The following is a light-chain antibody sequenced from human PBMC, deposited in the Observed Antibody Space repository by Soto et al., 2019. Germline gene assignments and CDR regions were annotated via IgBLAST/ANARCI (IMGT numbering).Light chain of an antibody. Sequence: QAVVTQPPSVSGAPGQRVTISCTGSSSNIGAGYDVHWYQQLPGTAPKLLIYGNSNRPSGVPDRFSGSKSGTSASLAITGLQAEDEADYYCQSYDSSLSGSDDVVFGGGTKLTVL. CDR2: GNS. V-gene: IGLV1-40*01. CDR3: QSYDSSLSGSDDVV. CDR1: SSNIGAGYD. J-gene: IGLJ2*01.